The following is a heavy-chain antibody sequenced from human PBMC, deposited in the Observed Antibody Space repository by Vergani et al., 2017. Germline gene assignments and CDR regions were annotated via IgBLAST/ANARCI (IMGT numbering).Heavy chain of an antibody. CDR1: GYTFTSYG. CDR2: ISAYNGNT. D-gene: IGHD2-2*01. CDR3: ARDLPRYCSSTSCYGNGMDV. V-gene: IGHV1-18*01. Sequence: QVQLVQSGAEVKKPGASVKVSCKASGYTFTSYGISWVRQAPGQGLEWMGWISAYNGNTNYAQKLQGRVTITTDTSTSTAYMELSRLRSDDTAVYYCARDLPRYCSSTSCYGNGMDVWGQGTTVTVSS. J-gene: IGHJ6*02.